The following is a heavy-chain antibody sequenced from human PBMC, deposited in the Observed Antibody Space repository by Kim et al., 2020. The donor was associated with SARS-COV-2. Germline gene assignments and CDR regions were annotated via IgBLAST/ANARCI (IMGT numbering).Heavy chain of an antibody. V-gene: IGHV3-30*04. CDR1: GFTFSSYA. J-gene: IGHJ4*02. CDR2: ISYDGSNK. Sequence: GGSLRLSCAASGFTFSSYAMHWVRQAPGKGLEWVAVISYDGSNKYYADSVKGRFTISRDNSKNTLYLQMNSLRAEDTAVYYCARDSRRYYGSGSNFDYWGQGTLVTVSS. CDR3: ARDSRRYYGSGSNFDY. D-gene: IGHD3-10*01.